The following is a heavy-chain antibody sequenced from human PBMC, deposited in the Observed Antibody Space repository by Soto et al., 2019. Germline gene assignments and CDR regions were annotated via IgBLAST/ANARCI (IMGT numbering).Heavy chain of an antibody. CDR3: ARDKDLQPTVWGF. V-gene: IGHV4-31*03. Sequence: SETLSPTCTVSGDSMATGGHYYNWIRQVPGKGLEWIGYVYYSGATHYTPSLRARATISRDTSKNQFSLRLISVTAADTALYYCARDKDLQPTVWGFWGQGIQVTV. D-gene: IGHD3-16*01. CDR2: VYYSGAT. J-gene: IGHJ4*02. CDR1: GDSMATGGHY.